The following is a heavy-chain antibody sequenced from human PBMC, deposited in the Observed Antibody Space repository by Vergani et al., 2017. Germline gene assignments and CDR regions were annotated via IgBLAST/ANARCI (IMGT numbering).Heavy chain of an antibody. V-gene: IGHV2-70*01. D-gene: IGHD1-26*01. CDR2: IDWDDAK. CDR3: ARIVGIVSTRLYFFDY. CDR1: GFSLNTAGMR. J-gene: IGHJ4*02. Sequence: QVTLRESGPALLKPTQTLTLTCTFSGFSLNTAGMRVSWIRQTPGKALEWLAHIDWDDAKYYRTSLKTRLTISKDTSKIQVVLTMTNMVPVDTATYYCARIVGIVSTRLYFFDYWGQGTLVTVSS.